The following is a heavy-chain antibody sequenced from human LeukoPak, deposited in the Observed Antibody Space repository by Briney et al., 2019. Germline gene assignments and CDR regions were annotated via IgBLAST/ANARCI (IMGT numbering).Heavy chain of an antibody. CDR1: GVTFSDYY. D-gene: IGHD3-3*01. J-gene: IGHJ4*02. Sequence: GGSLRLSCAASGVTFSDYYMSWIRQAPGKGLEWVSAISGSGGSTYYADSVKGRFTISRDNSKNTLYLQMNSLRAEDTAVYYCTNDFWSGKDYWGQGTLVTVSS. CDR3: TNDFWSGKDY. V-gene: IGHV3-23*01. CDR2: ISGSGGST.